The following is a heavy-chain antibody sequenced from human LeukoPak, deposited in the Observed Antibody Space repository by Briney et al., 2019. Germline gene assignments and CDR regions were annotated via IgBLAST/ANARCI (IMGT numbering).Heavy chain of an antibody. CDR2: IYSSGRT. D-gene: IGHD4-23*01. V-gene: IGHV4-4*07. J-gene: IGHJ5*02. CDR3: ARLANGGILDP. Sequence: SETLSLTCIVSGGSIGSYYWTWIRQPAGKGLEWIWLIYSSGRTNYNPSLQSRVTISVDTSRNQCSLKLYSVTAADTAIYYCARLANGGILDPWGQGTLVTVSS. CDR1: GGSIGSYY.